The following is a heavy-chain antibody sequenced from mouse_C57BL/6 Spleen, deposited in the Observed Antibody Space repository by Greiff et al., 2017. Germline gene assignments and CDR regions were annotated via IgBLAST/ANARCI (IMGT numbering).Heavy chain of an antibody. Sequence: VQLQQSGTVLARPGASVKMSCKTSGYTFTSYWMHWVKQRPGQGLEWIGAIYPGNSDTSYNQKFKGKAKLTAVTSASTAYMELSSLTNEDSAVYYCTPEGYDGWYFDVWGTGTTVTVSS. D-gene: IGHD2-2*01. CDR3: TPEGYDGWYFDV. J-gene: IGHJ1*03. CDR1: GYTFTSYW. V-gene: IGHV1-5*01. CDR2: IYPGNSDT.